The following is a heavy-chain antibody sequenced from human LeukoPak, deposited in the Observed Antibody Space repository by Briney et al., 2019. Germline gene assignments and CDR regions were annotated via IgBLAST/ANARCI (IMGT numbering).Heavy chain of an antibody. Sequence: GGSLRLSCAASGFTFSSYSMNWVRQAPGKGLEWVSYISSSSSTIYYADSVKGRFTISRDNAKNSLYLQMNSLRAEDTAVYYCAREVSGYSYGLGRDYMDVWGKGTTVAVSS. D-gene: IGHD5-18*01. J-gene: IGHJ6*03. V-gene: IGHV3-48*01. CDR1: GFTFSSYS. CDR2: ISSSSSTI. CDR3: AREVSGYSYGLGRDYMDV.